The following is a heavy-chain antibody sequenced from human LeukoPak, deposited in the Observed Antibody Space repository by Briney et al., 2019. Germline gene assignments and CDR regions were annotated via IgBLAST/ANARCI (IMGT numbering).Heavy chain of an antibody. CDR2: ISSSGSTI. CDR1: GFTFSSYE. V-gene: IGHV3-48*03. D-gene: IGHD3-10*01. CDR3: AKVTYGSGTYGAFDS. J-gene: IGHJ4*02. Sequence: GGSLRLSCAASGFTFSSYEMNWVRQAPGKGLEWVSYISSSGSTIYYADSVKGRFTISRDNAKNSLYLQMNSLRAEDTAIYYCAKVTYGSGTYGAFDSWGQGTLVTVSS.